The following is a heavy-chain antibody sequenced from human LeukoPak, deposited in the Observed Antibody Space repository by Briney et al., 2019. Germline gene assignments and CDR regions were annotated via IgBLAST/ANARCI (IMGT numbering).Heavy chain of an antibody. CDR3: ARHKPAVHALDY. CDR1: GFTFSSYA. Sequence: GGSLRLSCAASGFTFSSYAMSWVRQAPGRGLEWVASTNEDGTQKYYVDSVKGRFTISRDNARNSLFLQMNDLRAEDTAVYACARHKPAVHALDYWGQGVLVTVSS. V-gene: IGHV3-7*01. J-gene: IGHJ4*02. CDR2: TNEDGTQK.